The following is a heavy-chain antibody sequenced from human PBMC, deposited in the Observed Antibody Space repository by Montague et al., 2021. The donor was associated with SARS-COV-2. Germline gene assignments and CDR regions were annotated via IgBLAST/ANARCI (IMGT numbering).Heavy chain of an antibody. Sequence: SLRLSCAGSGFIFSSYAMHWVRQAPGKGPEWLAVISSDGDHKYYADSVQGRLTICRDNSKKTLYLQVNSLRPEDTAVYFCAKDQGQLWFNELSGNWLDPWGQGTLVTVSS. V-gene: IGHV3-30-3*02. D-gene: IGHD3-10*01. CDR1: GFIFSSYA. J-gene: IGHJ5*02. CDR3: AKDQGQLWFNELSGNWLDP. CDR2: ISSDGDHK.